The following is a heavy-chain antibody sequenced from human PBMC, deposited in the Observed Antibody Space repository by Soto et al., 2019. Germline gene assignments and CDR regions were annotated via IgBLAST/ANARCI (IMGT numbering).Heavy chain of an antibody. J-gene: IGHJ6*02. CDR1: GYNFKKNV. CDR3: ARGPFRPSAMDV. V-gene: IGHV1-69*10. CDR2: TIPALGKT. Sequence: AVKVSCKTSGYNFKKNVFTWVWQAPGQGLEWMGGTIPALGKTHYIEKFQGRVTITVDDATRTVYMEVRDLTSEDTAIYYCARGPFRPSAMDVWGQGTTVTVSS. D-gene: IGHD3-10*01.